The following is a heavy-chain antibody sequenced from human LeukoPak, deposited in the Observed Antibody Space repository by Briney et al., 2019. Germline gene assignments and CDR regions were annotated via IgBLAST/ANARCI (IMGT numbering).Heavy chain of an antibody. Sequence: GGSLRLSCAASGFTFSSYWMHWVRQAPGKGLEWVSAISGSGGSTYYADSVKGRFTISRDNSKNTLYLQMNSLRAEDTAVYYCAKAGYYYDSSGYYYDRSRYFDLWGRGTLVTVSS. CDR2: ISGSGGST. D-gene: IGHD3-22*01. CDR3: AKAGYYYDSSGYYYDRSRYFDL. J-gene: IGHJ2*01. V-gene: IGHV3-23*01. CDR1: GFTFSSYW.